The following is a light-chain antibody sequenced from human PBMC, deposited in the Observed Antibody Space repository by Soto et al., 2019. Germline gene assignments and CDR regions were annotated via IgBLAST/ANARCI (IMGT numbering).Light chain of an antibody. CDR3: QQYGSSRT. Sequence: EIVLTQSPGTLSLSPGERATLSCRASQSVSNSYLAWYQQRPGQAPRLLIYGASSRATGIPDRFSGSGSGTDFTLTISRLEPADFAVYYCQQYGSSRTFGQGTKVEIK. CDR2: GAS. J-gene: IGKJ1*01. CDR1: QSVSNSY. V-gene: IGKV3-20*01.